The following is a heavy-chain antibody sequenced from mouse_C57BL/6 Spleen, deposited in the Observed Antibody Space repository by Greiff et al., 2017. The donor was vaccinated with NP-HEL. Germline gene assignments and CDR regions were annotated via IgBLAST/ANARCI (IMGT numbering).Heavy chain of an antibody. CDR2: ISSGSSTI. J-gene: IGHJ2*01. D-gene: IGHD1-1*01. CDR3: ARGTTTVVATPGY. V-gene: IGHV5-17*01. Sequence: EVKVVESGGGLVKPGGSLKLSCAASGFTFSDYGMHWVRQAPEKGLEWVAYISSGSSTIYYADTVKGRFTISRDNAKNTLFLQMTSLRSEDTAMYYCARGTTTVVATPGYWGQGTTLTVSS. CDR1: GFTFSDYG.